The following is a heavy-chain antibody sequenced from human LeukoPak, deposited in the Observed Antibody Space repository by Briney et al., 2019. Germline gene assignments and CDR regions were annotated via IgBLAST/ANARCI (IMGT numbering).Heavy chain of an antibody. CDR1: GFTLSTYW. D-gene: IGHD3-3*01. J-gene: IGHJ6*02. V-gene: IGHV3-74*01. Sequence: GGSLRLSCAASGFTLSTYWTHWVRQVPGKGLLWVSNINSDGSVTNYADSVKGRFTISRDHAKDTVYLQMNSLRAEDTAVYHCWTLGVPRSYGTDVWGQGTTVTVSS. CDR2: INSDGSVT. CDR3: WTLGVPRSYGTDV.